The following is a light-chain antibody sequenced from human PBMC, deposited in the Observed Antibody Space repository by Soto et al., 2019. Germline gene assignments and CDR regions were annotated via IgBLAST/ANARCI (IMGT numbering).Light chain of an antibody. J-gene: IGKJ1*01. CDR3: QQYNDWPRT. V-gene: IGKV3-15*01. CDR2: GAS. CDR1: QSFDIT. Sequence: EVVMTQSPAILSVSPGERATLSCRASQSFDITVAWYQQKPGQAPRLLIYGASTRATGSPDRFSASGSATEFTLTISSLLSEDFAVYYCQQYNDWPRTFGQGTKVDI.